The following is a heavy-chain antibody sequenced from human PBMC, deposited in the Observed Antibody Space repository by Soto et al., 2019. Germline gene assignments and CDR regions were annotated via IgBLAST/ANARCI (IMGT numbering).Heavy chain of an antibody. CDR1: GGSISSYY. CDR3: ARVPYRNGWFDP. V-gene: IGHV4-59*01. Sequence: QVQLQESGPGLVKPSETLSLTCTVSGGSISSYYWSWIRQPPGKGLEWIGYIYYSGSTNYNPSLKSRVTISVDTSKNQFSLKLSSVTAADTAVYYCARVPYRNGWFDPWGQGTLVTVSS. CDR2: IYYSGST. D-gene: IGHD4-4*01. J-gene: IGHJ5*02.